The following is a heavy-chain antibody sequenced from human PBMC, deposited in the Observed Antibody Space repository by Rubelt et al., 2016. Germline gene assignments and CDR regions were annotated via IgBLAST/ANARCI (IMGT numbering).Heavy chain of an antibody. Sequence: QVQLRQWGAGLLKPSETLSLTCAVFGGSFSAYYWNWIRQPPGKGPEWIGEINHSGSTNYNPSLKSRVTISVDTSKNQFSLKLSSVTAADTAVYYCARRGIAARQFDYWGQGTLVTVSS. V-gene: IGHV4-34*01. J-gene: IGHJ4*02. CDR2: INHSGST. CDR3: ARRGIAARQFDY. CDR1: GGSFSAYY. D-gene: IGHD6-6*01.